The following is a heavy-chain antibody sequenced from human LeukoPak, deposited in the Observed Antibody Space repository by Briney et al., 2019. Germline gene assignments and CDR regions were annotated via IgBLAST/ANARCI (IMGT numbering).Heavy chain of an antibody. J-gene: IGHJ4*02. CDR2: IKSKTDAGTT. CDR3: TTDWENSYGRYFDY. Sequence: GGSLRLSCAASGFTFSNAWMSWVRQAPGKGLEWVGRIKSKTDAGTTDYAAPVKGRFTISRDDSKNTLYLQMNSLKTEDTAVYYCTTDWENSYGRYFDYWGQGTLVTGSS. CDR1: GFTFSNAW. D-gene: IGHD5-18*01. V-gene: IGHV3-15*01.